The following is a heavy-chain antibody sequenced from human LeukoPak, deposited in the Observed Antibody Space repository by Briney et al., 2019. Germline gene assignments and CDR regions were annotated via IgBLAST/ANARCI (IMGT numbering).Heavy chain of an antibody. CDR1: GFTFSDYY. CDR2: IKQDGSEK. D-gene: IGHD3-10*01. Sequence: GGSLRLSCAASGFTFSDYYMSWVRQAPGKGLEWVANIKQDGSEKYYVDSVKGRFTISRDNAKNSLYLQMNSLRAEDTAVYYCARAPYGSGSYVAYWGQGTLVTVSS. CDR3: ARAPYGSGSYVAY. J-gene: IGHJ4*02. V-gene: IGHV3-7*01.